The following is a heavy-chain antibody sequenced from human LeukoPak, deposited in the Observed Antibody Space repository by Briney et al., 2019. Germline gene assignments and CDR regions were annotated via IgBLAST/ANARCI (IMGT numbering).Heavy chain of an antibody. V-gene: IGHV1-46*01. D-gene: IGHD2-15*01. CDR3: ARYCSGGSCYGLDY. CDR1: GYIFTSYY. J-gene: IGHJ4*02. CDR2: INPSGGST. Sequence: ASVKVSCKASGYIFTSYYMHWVRQAPAQGLEWKGIINPSGGSTSYAQKFQGRVTMTRDTSTNTVYMELSSLRSEDTAVYYCARYCSGGSCYGLDYWGQGTLVTVSS.